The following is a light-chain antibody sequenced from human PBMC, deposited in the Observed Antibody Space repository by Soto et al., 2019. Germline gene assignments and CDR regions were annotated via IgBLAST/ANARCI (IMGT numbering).Light chain of an antibody. Sequence: EIVLTQSPATLSLSPGERATLSCRASQSVSSYLAWYQQKPGQAPRLLIYDASNRSTGIPARFSGSGSGTDFTLTISSLEPEDFAVYYCQQRINWASMSTFGQGTKLEIK. J-gene: IGKJ2*01. CDR2: DAS. CDR1: QSVSSY. CDR3: QQRINWASMST. V-gene: IGKV3-11*01.